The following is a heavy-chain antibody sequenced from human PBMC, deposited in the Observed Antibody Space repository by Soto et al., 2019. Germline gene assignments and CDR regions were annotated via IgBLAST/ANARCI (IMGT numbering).Heavy chain of an antibody. V-gene: IGHV1-69*13. J-gene: IGHJ5*02. CDR3: ARGSMIFGVVHNWFDP. CDR1: GGTFSSYA. D-gene: IGHD3-3*01. CDR2: IIPIFGTA. Sequence: SVKVSCKASGGTFSSYATSWVRQAPGQGLEWMGGIIPIFGTANYAQKFQGRVTITADESTSTAYMELSSLRSGDTAVYYCARGSMIFGVVHNWFDPWGQGTLVTVSS.